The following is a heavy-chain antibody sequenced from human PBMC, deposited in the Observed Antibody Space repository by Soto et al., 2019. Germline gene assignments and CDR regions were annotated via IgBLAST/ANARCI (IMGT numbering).Heavy chain of an antibody. D-gene: IGHD2-2*01. Sequence: QVQLVESGGGVVQPGRSLRLSCAASGFTFSSYGMHWVRQAPGKGLEWVAVISYDGSNKYYADSVKGRFTISRDNFKNPLYREMNSLRDEDTAVYYTAKDYDIVVVPAAIGYMDVWGKGTTVTVS. V-gene: IGHV3-30*18. CDR1: GFTFSSYG. CDR2: ISYDGSNK. CDR3: AKDYDIVVVPAAIGYMDV. J-gene: IGHJ6*03.